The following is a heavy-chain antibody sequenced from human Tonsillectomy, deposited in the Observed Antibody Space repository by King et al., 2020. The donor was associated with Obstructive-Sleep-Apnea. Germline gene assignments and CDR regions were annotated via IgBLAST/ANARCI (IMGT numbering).Heavy chain of an antibody. CDR1: GFTFSSYV. Sequence: VQLVESGGGVVQPGRSLRLSCATSGFTFSSYVMHCVRPAPGKGLEWVACISYDGRNKYYTDSVKGRLTISRDNSKNTLYLQMDSLRAEDTAVYYCAKSGSGLDGMDVWGQGTTVTVSS. J-gene: IGHJ6*02. CDR2: ISYDGRNK. CDR3: AKSGSGLDGMDV. D-gene: IGHD3-10*01. V-gene: IGHV3-30*18.